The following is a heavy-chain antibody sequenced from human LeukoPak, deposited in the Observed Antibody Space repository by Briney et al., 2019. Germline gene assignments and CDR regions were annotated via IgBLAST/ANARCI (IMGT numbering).Heavy chain of an antibody. CDR3: AELGITMIGGV. J-gene: IGHJ6*04. CDR2: ISSSGSTI. V-gene: IGHV3-48*03. CDR1: GFTFSSYE. Sequence: GGSLRLSCAASGFTFSSYEMNWVRQAPGKGLEWVPYISSSGSTIYYADSVKGRFTISRDNAKNSLYLQMNSLRAEDTAVYYCAELGITMIGGVWGKGTTVAISS. D-gene: IGHD3-10*02.